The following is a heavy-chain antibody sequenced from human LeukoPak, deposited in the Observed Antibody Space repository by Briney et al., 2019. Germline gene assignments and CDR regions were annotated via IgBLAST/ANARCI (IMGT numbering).Heavy chain of an antibody. CDR2: ISGSGSST. Sequence: GGSLRLSCTASGFTFGDYAMSWFRQAPGKGLEWVSAISGSGSSTNDADSVKGRFTISRDNSRNTLYLQMNSLRAEDTAVYYCAKDSPYYVFWSGYSPFDYWGQGTLVTVSS. CDR3: AKDSPYYVFWSGYSPFDY. CDR1: GFTFGDYA. V-gene: IGHV3-23*01. D-gene: IGHD3-3*01. J-gene: IGHJ4*02.